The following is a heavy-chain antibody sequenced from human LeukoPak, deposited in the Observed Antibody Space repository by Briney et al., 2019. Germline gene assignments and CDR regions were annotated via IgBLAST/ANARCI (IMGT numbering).Heavy chain of an antibody. D-gene: IGHD6-13*01. Sequence: GGSLRLSCAASGFTFSTYGMHWVRQAPGKGLEWVAVVSYDGSNKYHADSVKGRFTISGDNSKNTLYLQMNSLRAEDTAVYYCAKPVDRYSSSWPYFDYWGQGTLVTVSS. J-gene: IGHJ4*02. CDR2: VSYDGSNK. V-gene: IGHV3-30*18. CDR3: AKPVDRYSSSWPYFDY. CDR1: GFTFSTYG.